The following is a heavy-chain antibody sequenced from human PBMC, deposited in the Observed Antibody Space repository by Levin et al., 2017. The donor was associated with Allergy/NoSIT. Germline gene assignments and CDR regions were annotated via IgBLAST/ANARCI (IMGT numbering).Heavy chain of an antibody. J-gene: IGHJ4*02. Sequence: TASETLSLTCTVSGGSISSYYWSWIRQPPGKGLEWIGYIYYSGSTNYNPSLKSRVTISVDTSKNQFSLKLSSVTAADTAVYYCASSSILRQLVRVFDYWGQGTLVTVSS. CDR2: IYYSGST. CDR3: ASSSILRQLVRVFDY. V-gene: IGHV4-59*01. D-gene: IGHD6-13*01. CDR1: GGSISSYY.